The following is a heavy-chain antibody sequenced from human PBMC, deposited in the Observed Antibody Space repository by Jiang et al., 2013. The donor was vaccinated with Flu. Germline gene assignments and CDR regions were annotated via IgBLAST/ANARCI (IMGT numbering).Heavy chain of an antibody. CDR3: ARQPLYHYDILTPFDY. J-gene: IGHJ4*02. V-gene: IGHV4-39*01. D-gene: IGHD3-9*01. CDR1: GGSISSSSYY. CDR2: IYYSGST. Sequence: VSGGSISSSSYYWGWIRQPPGKGLEWIGSIYYSGSTYYNPSLKSRVTISVDTSKNQFSLKLSSVTAADTAVYYCARQPLYHYDILTPFDYWGQGTLVTVSS.